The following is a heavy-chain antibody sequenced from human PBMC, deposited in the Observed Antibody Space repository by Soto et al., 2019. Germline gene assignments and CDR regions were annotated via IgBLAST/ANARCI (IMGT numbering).Heavy chain of an antibody. V-gene: IGHV5-10-1*01. CDR3: ATLKPSGYDSEGWFDP. J-gene: IGHJ5*02. CDR2: FDPSDSYT. CDR1: GYSFTSDW. D-gene: IGHD5-12*01. Sequence: GESLKISCKGSGYSFTSDWISWVRQMPGKGLEWMGKFDPSDSYTNYSPSFQGHVTISADKSISTAYLQWSSLKASDTAMYYCATLKPSGYDSEGWFDPWGQGTLVTVSS.